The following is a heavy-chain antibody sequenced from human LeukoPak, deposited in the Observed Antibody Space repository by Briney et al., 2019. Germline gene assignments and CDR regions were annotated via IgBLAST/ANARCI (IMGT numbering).Heavy chain of an antibody. V-gene: IGHV1-69*13. CDR1: GGTFSSYA. J-gene: IGHJ4*02. CDR3: ARENVIYGSGKWYLDY. Sequence: SVKVSCKASGGTFSSYAISWVRQAPGQGLEWMGGIIPTFGTANYAQKFQGRVTITADESTSTAYMELSSLRSEDTAVYYCARENVIYGSGKWYLDYWGQGTLVTVSS. CDR2: IIPTFGTA. D-gene: IGHD3-10*01.